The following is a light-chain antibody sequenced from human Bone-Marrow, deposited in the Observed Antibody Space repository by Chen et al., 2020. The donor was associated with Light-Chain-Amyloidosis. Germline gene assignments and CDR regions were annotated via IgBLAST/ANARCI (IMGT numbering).Light chain of an antibody. CDR2: RDT. Sequence: SYELTQPPAVSVSPGQPARLSSSVDDLPTKYAYWYQHKPGQAPVLVIHRDTERPSGISERFSGSSSGTTATLTISGVQAEDEDDYHCQSADSSGTYEVIFGGGTKLTVL. V-gene: IGLV3-25*03. CDR1: DLPTKY. CDR3: QSADSSGTYEVI. J-gene: IGLJ2*01.